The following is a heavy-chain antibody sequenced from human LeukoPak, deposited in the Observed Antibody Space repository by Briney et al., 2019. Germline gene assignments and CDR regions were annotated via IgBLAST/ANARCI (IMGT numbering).Heavy chain of an antibody. V-gene: IGHV3-30*18. CDR3: AKVPLNVGSIAEP. D-gene: IGHD6-6*01. J-gene: IGHJ4*02. CDR2: ISYDGSNK. Sequence: PGGSLRLSCAASGFTFSSYGMHWVRQAPGKGLEWVAVISYDGSNKYYADSVKGRFTISRDNSKNTLYLQMNSLRAEDTAVYYCAKVPLNVGSIAEPWGQGTLVTVSS. CDR1: GFTFSSYG.